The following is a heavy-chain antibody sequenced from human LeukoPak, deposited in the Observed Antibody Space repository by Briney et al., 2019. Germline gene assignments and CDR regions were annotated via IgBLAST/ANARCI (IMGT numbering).Heavy chain of an antibody. CDR2: IYYSGST. CDR1: GGSISSSYSY. Sequence: SETLSLTCTVSGGSISSSYSYWGWIRQPPGKGLEWIGNIYYSGSTYYNPSLKSRVTISVDTSKNHFSLKLNSVTAADTAVYYCAKPSNYYGSATDAFDFWGQGTMVAVSS. D-gene: IGHD3-10*01. CDR3: AKPSNYYGSATDAFDF. J-gene: IGHJ3*01. V-gene: IGHV4-39*07.